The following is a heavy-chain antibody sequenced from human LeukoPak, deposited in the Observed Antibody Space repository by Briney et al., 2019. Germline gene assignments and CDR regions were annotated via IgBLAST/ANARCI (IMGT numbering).Heavy chain of an antibody. Sequence: SETLSLTCTVSGGSISSYYWSWIRQPPGKGLEWIGYIYYSGSTNYNPSLKSRVTISVDTSKNQLSLKLSSVTAADTAVYYCARMGIQLWKFDYWGQGTLVTVSS. D-gene: IGHD5-18*01. J-gene: IGHJ4*02. V-gene: IGHV4-59*01. CDR2: IYYSGST. CDR3: ARMGIQLWKFDY. CDR1: GGSISSYY.